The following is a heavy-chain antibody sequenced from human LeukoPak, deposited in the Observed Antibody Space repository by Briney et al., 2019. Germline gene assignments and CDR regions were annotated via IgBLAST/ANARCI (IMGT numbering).Heavy chain of an antibody. CDR3: ASGELSTPFDS. V-gene: IGHV4-4*07. Sequence: GSLRLSCAASGFTFSSYAMSWVRQAPGKGLEWIGRIHTSGSTNYNPSLKSRVTMSIDTSKNQFSLRLSSVTAADTAVYYCASGELSTPFDSWGQGTLVTVSS. CDR1: GFTFSSYA. CDR2: IHTSGST. D-gene: IGHD1-7*01. J-gene: IGHJ4*02.